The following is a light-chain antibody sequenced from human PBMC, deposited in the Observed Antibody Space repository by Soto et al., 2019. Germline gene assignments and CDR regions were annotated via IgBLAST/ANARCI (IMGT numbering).Light chain of an antibody. CDR3: QQYATSPIP. V-gene: IGKV3-20*01. CDR2: GAS. J-gene: IGKJ5*01. CDR1: QSVGRNY. Sequence: EIVLTKSAGTLSLKTGERATLSCRASQSVGRNYLAWFQQRPGQAPRLLIDGASSRASSIPDRFSGSGSGTDFTLSISRLEPEDVAVFYCQQYATSPIPFAQRTRPEI.